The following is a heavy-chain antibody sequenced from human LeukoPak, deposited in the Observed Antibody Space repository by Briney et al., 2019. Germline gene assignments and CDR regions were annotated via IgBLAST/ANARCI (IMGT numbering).Heavy chain of an antibody. CDR3: ARLKTYYYDSSGPTD. CDR2: IYYSGST. V-gene: IGHV4-59*01. CDR1: GGSISSYY. D-gene: IGHD3-22*01. Sequence: SETLSLTCTVSGGSISSYYWSWIRQPPGKGLEWIGYIYYSGSTNYNPSLKSRVTISVDTSKNQFSLKLSSVTAADTAVYYCARLKTYYYDSSGPTDWGQGTLVTVSS. J-gene: IGHJ4*02.